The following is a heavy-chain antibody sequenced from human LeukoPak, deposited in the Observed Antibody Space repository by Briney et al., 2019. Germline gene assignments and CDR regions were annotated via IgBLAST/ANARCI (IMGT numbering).Heavy chain of an antibody. CDR1: GFTFSNYG. CDR3: AKDPLLYGSGSYYFDY. CDR2: IWYDGNNK. D-gene: IGHD3-10*01. Sequence: GGSLRLSCAASGFTFSNYGMHWVRQAPGKGLEWVAFIWYDGNNKYHADSVKGRFTISRDSSKNTLYLQMNSLRAEDTAVYYYAKDPLLYGSGSYYFDYWGQGTLVTVSS. J-gene: IGHJ4*02. V-gene: IGHV3-30*02.